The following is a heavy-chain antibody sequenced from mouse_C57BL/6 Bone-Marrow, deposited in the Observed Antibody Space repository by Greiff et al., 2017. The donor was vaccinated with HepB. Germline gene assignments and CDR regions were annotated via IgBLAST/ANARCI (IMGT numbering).Heavy chain of an antibody. CDR2: IRSKSNNYAT. Sequence: DVHLVESGGGLVQPKGSLKLSCAASGFSFNTYAMNWVRQAPGKGLEWVARIRSKSNNYATYYADSVKDRFTISRDDSESMLYLQMNNLKTEDTAMYYCVRHYYYGSSYDAMDYWGQGTSVTVSS. CDR3: VRHYYYGSSYDAMDY. J-gene: IGHJ4*01. V-gene: IGHV10-1*01. D-gene: IGHD1-1*01. CDR1: GFSFNTYA.